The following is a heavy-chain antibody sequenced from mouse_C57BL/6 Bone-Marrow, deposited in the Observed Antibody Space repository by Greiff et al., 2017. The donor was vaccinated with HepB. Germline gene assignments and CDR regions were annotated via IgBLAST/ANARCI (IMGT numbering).Heavy chain of an antibody. J-gene: IGHJ3*01. Sequence: QVQLKQSGAELARPGASVKLSCKASGYTFTSYGISWVKQRTGQGLEWIGEIYPRSGNTYYNEKFKGKATLTADKSSSTAYMELRSLTSEDSAVYFCARYYDFSWFAYWGQGTLVTVSA. CDR1: GYTFTSYG. CDR3: ARYYDFSWFAY. D-gene: IGHD2-4*01. CDR2: IYPRSGNT. V-gene: IGHV1-81*01.